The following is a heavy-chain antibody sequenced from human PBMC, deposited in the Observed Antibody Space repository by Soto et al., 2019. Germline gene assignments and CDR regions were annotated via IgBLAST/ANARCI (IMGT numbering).Heavy chain of an antibody. V-gene: IGHV4-39*01. CDR1: GGSISSSSYY. J-gene: IGHJ5*02. CDR2: IYYSGST. D-gene: IGHD6-13*01. Sequence: QLQLQESGPGLVKPSETLSLTCTVSGGSISSSSYYWGWIRQPPGKGLEWIGSIYYSGSTYYNPSLKSRVTISVETSKNQFSLKLSSVTAADTAVYYCARHTYSSSWYGIKWFDPWGQGTLVTVSS. CDR3: ARHTYSSSWYGIKWFDP.